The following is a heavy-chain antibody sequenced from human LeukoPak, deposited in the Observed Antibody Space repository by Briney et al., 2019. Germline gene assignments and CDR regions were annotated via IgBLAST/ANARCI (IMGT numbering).Heavy chain of an antibody. Sequence: GGSLRLSCAASGFTFSSYAMHWVRQAPGKGLEWVAVISYDGSNKYYADSVKGRFTISRDNSKNTLYLQMNSLRAEDTAVYYCAKGRLRYYYMDVWGKGTTVTISS. V-gene: IGHV3-30*04. J-gene: IGHJ6*03. CDR1: GFTFSSYA. CDR2: ISYDGSNK. D-gene: IGHD3-9*01. CDR3: AKGRLRYYYMDV.